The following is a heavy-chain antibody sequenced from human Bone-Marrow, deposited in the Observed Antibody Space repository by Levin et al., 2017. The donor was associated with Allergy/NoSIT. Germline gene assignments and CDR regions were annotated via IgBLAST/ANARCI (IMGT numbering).Heavy chain of an antibody. J-gene: IGHJ4*02. D-gene: IGHD2-2*01. CDR3: ARAVDAPAQYFDF. CDR2: ITQDGSAK. CDR1: GFTFSSYW. Sequence: GESLKISCAASGFTFSSYWMNWVRQAPGKGLEWVAKITQDGSAKYYVDSVRGRFTISRDNARNSLYLQMNSLRGEDTAAYYCARAVDAPAQYFDFWGQGTLVTVS. V-gene: IGHV3-7*01.